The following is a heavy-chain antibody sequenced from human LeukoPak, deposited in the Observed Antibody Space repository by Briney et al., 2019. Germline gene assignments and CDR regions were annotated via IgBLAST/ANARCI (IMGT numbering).Heavy chain of an antibody. Sequence: GGSLRLSCAASGFTFSSYSMNWVRQAPGKGLEWASSISSSSSYIYYADSVKGRFTISRDNAKNSLYLQMNSLRAEDTAVYYCARDSPTRFAYWGQGTLATVSS. V-gene: IGHV3-21*01. D-gene: IGHD1-26*01. CDR2: ISSSSSYI. CDR3: ARDSPTRFAY. J-gene: IGHJ4*02. CDR1: GFTFSSYS.